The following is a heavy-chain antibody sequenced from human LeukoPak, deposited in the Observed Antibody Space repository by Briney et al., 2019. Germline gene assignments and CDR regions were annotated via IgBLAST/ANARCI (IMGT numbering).Heavy chain of an antibody. CDR2: MNPNTGNT. CDR1: GYTITSSD. J-gene: IGHJ6*02. Sequence: ASVKVSCKASGYTITSSDINWVRQATGQGLEWMGWMNPNTGNTEYAQKFQGRVTMTSNTSISTAYMELSSLRSEDTAVYYCARGQKDNGVSSSWYYYGMDVWGQGTTVTVSS. D-gene: IGHD6-13*01. CDR3: ARGQKDNGVSSSWYYYGMDV. V-gene: IGHV1-8*01.